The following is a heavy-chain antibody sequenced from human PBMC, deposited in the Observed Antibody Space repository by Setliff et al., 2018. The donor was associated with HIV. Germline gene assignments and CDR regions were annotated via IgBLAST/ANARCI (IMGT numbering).Heavy chain of an antibody. CDR2: SRNRVDSYNT. CDR3: VRDLAATNMVRGRLYHYYYMDV. J-gene: IGHJ6*03. V-gene: IGHV3-72*01. Sequence: PGGSLRLSCVVSEFTFEDYGMSWVRQAPGKGLEWVARSRNRVDSYNTEYAASVKGRFTISRDESETSLYLQMDSLETDDTAVYYCVRDLAATNMVRGRLYHYYYMDVWGKGTTVTVSS. D-gene: IGHD3-10*01. CDR1: EFTFEDYG.